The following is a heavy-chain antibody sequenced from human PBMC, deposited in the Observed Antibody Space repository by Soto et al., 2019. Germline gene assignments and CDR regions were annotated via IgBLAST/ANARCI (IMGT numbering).Heavy chain of an antibody. D-gene: IGHD2-15*01. J-gene: IGHJ4*02. Sequence: ASVKVSCKASGYTFTSYGISWVRQAPGQGLEWMGWMNANSGNTGYAQMFQGRVTMTRNTSISTAYLEVSSLRSEDTAVYYCARGPPQYCSGGSCYSFIRFDYWGQGTLVTVSS. CDR1: GYTFTSYG. V-gene: IGHV1-8*02. CDR2: MNANSGNT. CDR3: ARGPPQYCSGGSCYSFIRFDY.